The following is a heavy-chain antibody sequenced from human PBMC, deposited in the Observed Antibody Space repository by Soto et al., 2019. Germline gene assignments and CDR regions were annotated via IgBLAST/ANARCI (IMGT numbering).Heavy chain of an antibody. V-gene: IGHV5-51*01. CDR1: GYKFTTYW. Sequence: PVEFLTISCKVSGYKFTTYWIGWVLQMPGKGLEWMAIIYPDDSDSRYSPSFQGQVTISADKSIRTAYLQWSSLKASDTAIYYCVATYGDYLDYWGQGTMVTVSS. CDR2: IYPDDSDS. J-gene: IGHJ4*02. D-gene: IGHD4-17*01. CDR3: VATYGDYLDY.